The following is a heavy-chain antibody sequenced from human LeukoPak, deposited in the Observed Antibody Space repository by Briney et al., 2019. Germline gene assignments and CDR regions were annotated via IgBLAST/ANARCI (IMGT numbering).Heavy chain of an antibody. D-gene: IGHD6-19*01. V-gene: IGHV3-53*04. CDR1: GFTVSNSF. CDR2: IYAGGTT. Sequence: PGGSLRLSCAASGFTVSNSFMGWVRQSPGTGLEWVSGIYAGGTTYYADSVQGRFTISRHNSENTLYLQMNSLRPEDTAVYYCARESSVSGWYIYWGQGTLVTVSS. J-gene: IGHJ4*02. CDR3: ARESSVSGWYIY.